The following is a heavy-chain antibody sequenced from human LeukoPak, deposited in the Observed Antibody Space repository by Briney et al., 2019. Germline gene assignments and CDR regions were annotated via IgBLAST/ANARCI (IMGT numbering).Heavy chain of an antibody. Sequence: GGSLRLSCAASGFTFSTYGVYWVRQAPGKGLEWVSSNSGGSSYYADSVKGRFTISRDNSKNTLYLQMNSLRAADTAVYYCAKESDEDRYCSSANCYPFDYWGQGTLVTVSS. J-gene: IGHJ4*02. V-gene: IGHV3-23*01. D-gene: IGHD2-2*01. CDR3: AKESDEDRYCSSANCYPFDY. CDR1: GFTFSTYG. CDR2: NSGGSS.